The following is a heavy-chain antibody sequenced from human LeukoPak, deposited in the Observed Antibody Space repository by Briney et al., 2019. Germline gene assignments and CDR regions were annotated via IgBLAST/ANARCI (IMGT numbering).Heavy chain of an antibody. CDR3: ARDRAGCSSTSCYAPNDY. V-gene: IGHV3-21*01. J-gene: IGHJ4*02. CDR1: GFTFSDYY. Sequence: PGGSLRLSCAASGFTFSDYYMNWVRQAPGKGLEWVSSISSSSSYIYYADSVKGRFTISRDNAKNSLYLQMNSLRAEDTAVYYCARDRAGCSSTSCYAPNDYWGQGTLVTVSS. CDR2: ISSSSSYI. D-gene: IGHD2-2*01.